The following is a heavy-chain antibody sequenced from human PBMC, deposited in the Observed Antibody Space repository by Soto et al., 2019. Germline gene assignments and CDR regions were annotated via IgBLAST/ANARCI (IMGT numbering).Heavy chain of an antibody. CDR3: ARRNGRVLGGDYFDY. Sequence: QVPLVQSGAEVKKPGASVKVSCKASGYPFMNYGITWVRQAPGQGLEWMGWISTSNGNTNYAQKPQGRVTMTTDTSTSTAYMELRSLRSDATAVYYCARRNGRVLGGDYFDYWGQGTLVTVSS. J-gene: IGHJ4*02. CDR2: ISTSNGNT. CDR1: GYPFMNYG. V-gene: IGHV1-18*04. D-gene: IGHD3-16*01.